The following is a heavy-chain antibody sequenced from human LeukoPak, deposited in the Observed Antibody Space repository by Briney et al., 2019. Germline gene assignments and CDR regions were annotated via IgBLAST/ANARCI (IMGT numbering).Heavy chain of an antibody. J-gene: IGHJ5*02. Sequence: SETLSLTCAVYGGSFSGYCWSWIRQPPGKGLEWIGEINHSGSTNYNPSLKSRVTISVDTSKNQFSLKLSSVTAADTAVYYCARLGLGYCSSTSCYGAPWGQGTLVTVSS. CDR1: GGSFSGYC. V-gene: IGHV4-34*01. CDR2: INHSGST. D-gene: IGHD2-2*01. CDR3: ARLGLGYCSSTSCYGAP.